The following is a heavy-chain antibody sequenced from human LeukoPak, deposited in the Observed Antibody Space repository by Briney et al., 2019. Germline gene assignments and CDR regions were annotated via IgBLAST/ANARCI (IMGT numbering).Heavy chain of an antibody. Sequence: PSETLSLTCAISGVSINDHHWAWIRQSAGQGLEWIGHIYISGTTDYNPSLRSRVTISLDMSKNSFSLRLNSVTAADTAIYFCAREYDFWTGTDFSRGWLDPWGQGILVTVSS. CDR2: IYISGTT. CDR1: GVSINDHH. V-gene: IGHV4-4*07. D-gene: IGHD3-3*01. CDR3: AREYDFWTGTDFSRGWLDP. J-gene: IGHJ5*02.